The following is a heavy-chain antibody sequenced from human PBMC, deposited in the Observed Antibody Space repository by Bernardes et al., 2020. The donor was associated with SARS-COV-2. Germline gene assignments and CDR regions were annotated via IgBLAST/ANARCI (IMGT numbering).Heavy chain of an antibody. V-gene: IGHV3-23*01. J-gene: IGHJ4*02. CDR1: GLDFSNYD. CDR3: ATELQYDNLY. D-gene: IGHD3-22*01. Sequence: GGSLRLSCVTSGLDFSNYDMAWVRQTPEQGLEWVSTISRIRNTHYADFVQGRFTISRDDANNALYLQMNNLRVEDTATYYCATELQYDNLYWGRGALVTVSS. CDR2: ISRIRNT.